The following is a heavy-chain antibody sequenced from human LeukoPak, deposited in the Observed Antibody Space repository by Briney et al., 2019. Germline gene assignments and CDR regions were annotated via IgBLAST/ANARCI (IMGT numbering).Heavy chain of an antibody. V-gene: IGHV3-30*04. CDR1: GFTFSNYA. CDR2: ISYDGRNK. Sequence: GGSLRLSCAASGFTFSNYAMNWVRQAPGKGLEWVAVISYDGRNKYYADSVKGRFTISRDNSKNTLYLQMNSQRPEDTAVYYCAGTSQTFDYWGQGTLVTVSS. J-gene: IGHJ4*02. CDR3: AGTSQTFDY.